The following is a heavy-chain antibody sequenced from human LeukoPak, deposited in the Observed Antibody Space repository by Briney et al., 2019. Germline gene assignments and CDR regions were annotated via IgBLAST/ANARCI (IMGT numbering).Heavy chain of an antibody. CDR2: IYFSGST. Sequence: SETLSLTCTVSGGSISNSGFYWGWIRQPPGKGLEWLGNIYFSGSTYYSPSLKSRVTISLNTSDNQFSLKLSSVTAADTAVYYCATGRGLLWFGESQGYFDYWGQGTLVTVSS. CDR1: GGSISNSGFY. CDR3: ATGRGLLWFGESQGYFDY. J-gene: IGHJ4*02. D-gene: IGHD3-10*01. V-gene: IGHV4-39*07.